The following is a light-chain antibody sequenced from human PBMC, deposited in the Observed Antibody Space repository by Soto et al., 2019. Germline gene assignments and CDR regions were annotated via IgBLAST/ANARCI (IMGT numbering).Light chain of an antibody. V-gene: IGLV2-14*01. CDR3: SSHTTSSALQG. Sequence: SALTPPASVSGSPGQSITISCTGTISDFVIYNYVSWYQQHPGKAPKLMLYGVSNRPSGVSNRFSGSKSGNTASLTISGLQAEDEADYYCSSHTTSSALQGFGTGTKVTVL. CDR2: GVS. J-gene: IGLJ1*01. CDR1: ISDFVIYNY.